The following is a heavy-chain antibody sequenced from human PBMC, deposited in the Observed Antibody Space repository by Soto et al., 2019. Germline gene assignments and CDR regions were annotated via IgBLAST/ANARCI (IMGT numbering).Heavy chain of an antibody. CDR2: VFYGGT. Sequence: PSETLSLTCSVSGRSMSSNYWSWIRQSPDKGLEWLGYVFYGGTDYNPSLEGRLSMSVETSKSQLSLKLTSVTAADTAVYYCASYRGALYFDSWGQGILVTVSS. J-gene: IGHJ4*02. V-gene: IGHV4-59*01. D-gene: IGHD4-4*01. CDR1: GRSMSSNY. CDR3: ASYRGALYFDS.